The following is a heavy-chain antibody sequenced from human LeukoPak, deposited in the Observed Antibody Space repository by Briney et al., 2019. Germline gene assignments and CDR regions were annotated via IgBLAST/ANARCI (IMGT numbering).Heavy chain of an antibody. CDR1: GFTFSDYY. V-gene: IGHV3-11*01. CDR2: ISSSGSTI. D-gene: IGHD2-2*01. J-gene: IGHJ5*02. CDR3: AREGGYCSSTSCYAPWFDP. Sequence: GGSLRLSCAASGFTFSDYYMSWIRQAPGKGLEWVSYISSSGSTIYYADSVKGRFTISRDNAKNSLYLQMNSLRAEDTAVYYCAREGGYCSSTSCYAPWFDPWGQGTLVTASS.